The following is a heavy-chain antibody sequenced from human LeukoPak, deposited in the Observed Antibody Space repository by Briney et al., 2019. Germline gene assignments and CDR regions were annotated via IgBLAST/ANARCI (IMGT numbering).Heavy chain of an antibody. V-gene: IGHV3-21*01. J-gene: IGHJ5*02. D-gene: IGHD4-23*01. CDR2: ISTDSNSI. CDR1: GFTFDSYS. Sequence: GGSLRLSCAASGFTFDSYSMHWVRQAPGKGLEWVSSISTDSNSIFDADSVKGRFSISRDNTNNSVYLQMNSLRVEDTAVYYCARGYGGLRSWFDPWGQGTLVTVSS. CDR3: ARGYGGLRSWFDP.